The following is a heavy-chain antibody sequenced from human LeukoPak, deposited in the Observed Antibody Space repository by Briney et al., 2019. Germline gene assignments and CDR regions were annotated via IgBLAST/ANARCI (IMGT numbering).Heavy chain of an antibody. Sequence: GASVKVSCKASGYTFTGYYMHWVRQAPGQGLEWMGWINPNSGGTNYAQKFQGRVTMTRDTSISTAYMELSRLRSDDTAVYYCAKRNFVDGNYHFDSWGQGSLVTVSS. V-gene: IGHV1-2*02. D-gene: IGHD3-22*01. CDR2: INPNSGGT. J-gene: IGHJ4*02. CDR1: GYTFTGYY. CDR3: AKRNFVDGNYHFDS.